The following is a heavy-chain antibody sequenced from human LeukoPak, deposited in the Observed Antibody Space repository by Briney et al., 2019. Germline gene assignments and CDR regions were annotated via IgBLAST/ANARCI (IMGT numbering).Heavy chain of an antibody. CDR3: ARGPLTGYCSGGSCKNYYYYYYMDV. Sequence: ASVKVSCKASGYTFTSYAINWVRQAPGQGLEWMGWINTNTGNPTYAQGFTGRLVFSLDTSVSTAYLQISSLKAEDTVVYYCARGPLTGYCSGGSCKNYYYYYYMDVWGKGTTVTVSS. CDR2: INTNTGNP. CDR1: GYTFTSYA. J-gene: IGHJ6*03. V-gene: IGHV7-4-1*02. D-gene: IGHD2-15*01.